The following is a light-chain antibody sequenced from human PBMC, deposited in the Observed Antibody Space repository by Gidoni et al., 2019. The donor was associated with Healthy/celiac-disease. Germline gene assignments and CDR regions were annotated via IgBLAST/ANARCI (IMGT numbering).Light chain of an antibody. CDR2: GAS. V-gene: IGKV3-15*01. Sequence: ERVRTQSPATLSVSPGERATLSCRASQSVSSNLAWYQQKPGQAPRLLIYGASTRATGIPARFSGSGSGTEFTLTISSLQSEDFAVYYCQQYNNWWTFGQGTKVEIK. CDR1: QSVSSN. CDR3: QQYNNWWT. J-gene: IGKJ1*01.